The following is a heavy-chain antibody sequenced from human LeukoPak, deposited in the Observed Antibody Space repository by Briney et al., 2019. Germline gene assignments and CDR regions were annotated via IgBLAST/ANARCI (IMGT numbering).Heavy chain of an antibody. Sequence: SETLSLTCTVSGYSISSGYYWVWIRHPPGKGLEWIGSIYHSGSTYYNPSLKSRVTISVDTSKNQFPLTLSSVTAADTAVYYCARDLIRTVTVEQLTVDYWGQGTLVTVSS. J-gene: IGHJ4*02. D-gene: IGHD4-11*01. CDR2: IYHSGST. CDR1: GYSISSGYY. CDR3: ARDLIRTVTVEQLTVDY. V-gene: IGHV4-38-2*02.